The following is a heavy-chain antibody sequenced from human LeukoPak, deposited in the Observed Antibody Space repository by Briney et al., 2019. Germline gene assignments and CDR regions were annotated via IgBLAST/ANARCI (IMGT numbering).Heavy chain of an antibody. D-gene: IGHD6-13*01. Sequence: PGRSLRLSCAASGFTFSSYGMHWVRQAPGKGLEWVAVISYDGSNKYYADSVKGRFTISRDNSKNTLYLQMNILRAEDTAVYYCAKEQTPTRSSSWWTNDAFDIWGQGTMVTVSS. J-gene: IGHJ3*02. CDR1: GFTFSSYG. CDR2: ISYDGSNK. V-gene: IGHV3-30*18. CDR3: AKEQTPTRSSSWWTNDAFDI.